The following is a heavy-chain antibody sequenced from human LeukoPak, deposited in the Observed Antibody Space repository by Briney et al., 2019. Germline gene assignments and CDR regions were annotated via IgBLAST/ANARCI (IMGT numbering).Heavy chain of an antibody. CDR1: GITFRDYA. Sequence: GGSLRLSCAGSGITFRDYAMHWVRQAPDRGLEWVASIKYDGSNKYYADSVTGRFTISRDNSKNTVYLQMNSQRVEDTAIYYCARGVGTMGGRPDYWGQGTQVTVSS. V-gene: IGHV3-30*02. J-gene: IGHJ4*01. D-gene: IGHD1/OR15-1a*01. CDR3: ARGVGTMGGRPDY. CDR2: IKYDGSNK.